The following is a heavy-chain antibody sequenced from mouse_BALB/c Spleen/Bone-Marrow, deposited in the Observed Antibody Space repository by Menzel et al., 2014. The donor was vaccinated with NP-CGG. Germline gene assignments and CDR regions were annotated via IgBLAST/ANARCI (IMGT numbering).Heavy chain of an antibody. J-gene: IGHJ2*01. CDR2: ISSGSSTI. D-gene: IGHD1-1*01. CDR3: VRSGSSSGYFDY. V-gene: IGHV5-17*02. Sequence: EVHLVESGGGLVQPGGSRRLSCAASGFTFSSFGMHWVRQALEKGLEWFAYISSGSSTIYYGDTVMGRFTISRDNPKNTLFLQMTSLRSEDTATYYCVRSGSSSGYFDYWGQGTTLTVSS. CDR1: GFTFSSFG.